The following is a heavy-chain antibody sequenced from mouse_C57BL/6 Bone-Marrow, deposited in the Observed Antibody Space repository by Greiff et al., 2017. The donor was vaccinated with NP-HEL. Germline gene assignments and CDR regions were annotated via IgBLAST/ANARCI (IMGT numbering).Heavy chain of an antibody. CDR1: GFTFSSYG. CDR2: ISSGGSYT. D-gene: IGHD1-1*01. V-gene: IGHV5-6*01. CDR3: ARLPITTVVANYFDY. Sequence: EVQLVESGGDLVKPGGSLKLSCAASGFTFSSYGMSWVRQTPDKRLEWVATISSGGSYTYYPDSVKGRFTISRDNAKNTLYLQMSSLKSEDTAMYYCARLPITTVVANYFDYWGQGTTLTVSS. J-gene: IGHJ2*01.